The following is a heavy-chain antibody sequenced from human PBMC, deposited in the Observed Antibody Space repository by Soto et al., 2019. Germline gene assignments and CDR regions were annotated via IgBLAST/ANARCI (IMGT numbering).Heavy chain of an antibody. CDR2: IYSGGST. D-gene: IGHD6-19*01. V-gene: IGHV3-53*04. J-gene: IGHJ5*02. CDR3: ARDYSSGWSKWFDP. Sequence: GGSLRLSCAASGFTVSSNYMSWVRQAPGKGLEWVSVIYSGGSTYYADSVKGRFTISRHNSKNTLXLQMNSLRAEDTAVYYCARDYSSGWSKWFDPWGQGTLVTVSS. CDR1: GFTVSSNY.